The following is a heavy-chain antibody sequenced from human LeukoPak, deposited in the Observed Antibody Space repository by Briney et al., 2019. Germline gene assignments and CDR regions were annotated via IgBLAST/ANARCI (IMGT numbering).Heavy chain of an antibody. CDR3: ARGTGLRQWLVPDY. CDR1: GYTFTGYY. D-gene: IGHD6-19*01. CDR2: INPNRGGT. J-gene: IGHJ4*02. V-gene: IGHV1-2*02. Sequence: ASVKVSCKASGYTFTGYYMHWVRQAPGQGLEWMGWINPNRGGTNYAQKFQGRVTMTRDTSISTAYMELSRLRSDDTAVYYCARGTGLRQWLVPDYWGQGTLVTVSS.